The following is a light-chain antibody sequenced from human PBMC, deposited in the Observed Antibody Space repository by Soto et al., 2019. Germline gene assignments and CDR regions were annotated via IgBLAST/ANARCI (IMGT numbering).Light chain of an antibody. CDR3: QQYNIWPQT. Sequence: EIVMTQSPATLSVSPGERATLSCRASQSVSINLAWYQQKPGQAPRLLIYGASSRATGIPARFSGSGSRTEFTLTISGLQSEDFAVYFCQQYNIWPQTFGQGTKVDI. J-gene: IGKJ1*01. CDR1: QSVSIN. CDR2: GAS. V-gene: IGKV3-15*01.